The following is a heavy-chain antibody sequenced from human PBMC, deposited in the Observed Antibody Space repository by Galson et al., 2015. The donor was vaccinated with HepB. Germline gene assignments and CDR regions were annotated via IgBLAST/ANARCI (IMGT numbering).Heavy chain of an antibody. Sequence: SVKVSCKASGYTFTGYYMHWVRQAPGQGLEWMGWINPNSGGTNYAQKFQGRVTMTRDTSISTAYMELSRLRSDDTAVYYCARAFSTLNPYDSSGGYFDYWGQGTLVTVSS. J-gene: IGHJ4*02. V-gene: IGHV1-2*02. CDR2: INPNSGGT. CDR3: ARAFSTLNPYDSSGGYFDY. CDR1: GYTFTGYY. D-gene: IGHD3-22*01.